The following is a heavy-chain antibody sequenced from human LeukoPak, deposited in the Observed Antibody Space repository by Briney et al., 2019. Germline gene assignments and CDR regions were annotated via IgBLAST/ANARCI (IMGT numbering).Heavy chain of an antibody. V-gene: IGHV1-46*01. CDR3: ARGSEELQYYFDY. J-gene: IGHJ4*02. Sequence: ASMKVSCKASGYTFTRYYLHWVRRAPGQGLEWMGIVNPSSGSTNYAQKFQGTVTMTRDTSTSTVYMELTSLRSEDTAVYYCARGSEELQYYFDYWGQGTLVTVSS. D-gene: IGHD1-7*01. CDR1: GYTFTRYY. CDR2: VNPSSGST.